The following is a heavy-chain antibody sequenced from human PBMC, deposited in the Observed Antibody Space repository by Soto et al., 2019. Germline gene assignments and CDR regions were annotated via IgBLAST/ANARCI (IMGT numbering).Heavy chain of an antibody. Sequence: PSETLSLTCAVYGGSFSGYYWSWIRQPPGKGLEWIGEINHSGSTNYNPSLKSRVTISVDTSKNQFSLKLSSVTAADTAVYYCARVIRESAAGIPHNDYWGQGTLVTVSS. J-gene: IGHJ4*02. CDR2: INHSGST. CDR1: GGSFSGYY. D-gene: IGHD6-13*01. CDR3: ARVIRESAAGIPHNDY. V-gene: IGHV4-34*01.